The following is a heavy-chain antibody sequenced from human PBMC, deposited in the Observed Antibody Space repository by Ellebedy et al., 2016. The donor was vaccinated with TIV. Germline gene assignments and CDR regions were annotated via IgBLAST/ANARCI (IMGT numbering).Heavy chain of an antibody. Sequence: GGSLRLSXAASGFTFSIACMTWVRQAPGKGLEWVATIGFSGTGTYYADSVKDRFIISRDNTKNSLFLQMNSLGVEDTAVYYCARDGSEWSRDYWGQGTLVTVSS. J-gene: IGHJ4*02. V-gene: IGHV3-21*06. CDR3: ARDGSEWSRDY. CDR2: IGFSGTGT. D-gene: IGHD3-3*01. CDR1: GFTFSIAC.